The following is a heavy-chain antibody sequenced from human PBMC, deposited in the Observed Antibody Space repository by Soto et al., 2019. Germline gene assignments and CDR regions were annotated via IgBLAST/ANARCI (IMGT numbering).Heavy chain of an antibody. CDR3: AKDKPGTTSFDY. V-gene: IGHV3-23*01. J-gene: IGHJ4*02. Sequence: GGSLRLSCAASGFTISSNAMYWVRQAPGKGLEWVSGISDRGDTTHYADSVKGRFTISRDTSKNTLYLQLNTLRADDTAVYYCAKDKPGTTSFDYWGQGTLVTVSS. CDR1: GFTISSNA. CDR2: ISDRGDTT. D-gene: IGHD1-1*01.